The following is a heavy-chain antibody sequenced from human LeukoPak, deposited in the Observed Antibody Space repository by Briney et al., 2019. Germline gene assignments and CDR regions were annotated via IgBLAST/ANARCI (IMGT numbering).Heavy chain of an antibody. CDR3: ASLPNFRDGYKKDY. J-gene: IGHJ4*02. CDR1: GYTFTSYY. CDR2: INPSGGST. Sequence: GASVKVSCKASGYTFTSYYMHWVRQAPGQGLEWMGIINPSGGSTSYAQKFQGRVTMTRDTSISTAYMELSRLRSDDTAVYYCASLPNFRDGYKKDYWGQGTLVTVSS. V-gene: IGHV1-46*01. D-gene: IGHD5-24*01.